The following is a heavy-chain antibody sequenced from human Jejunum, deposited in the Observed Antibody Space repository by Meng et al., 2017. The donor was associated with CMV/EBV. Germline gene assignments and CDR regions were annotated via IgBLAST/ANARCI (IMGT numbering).Heavy chain of an antibody. J-gene: IGHJ4*02. CDR1: GFTFTSYA. Sequence: LSCEASGFTFTSYAMNWVRQAPGKGLEWVSGISGNGANTFYADSVKGRFTISRDNSKNTLYLQMNSLRAEDTAVYYCAKGNLLLGGGQGTLVTVSS. D-gene: IGHD1-26*01. V-gene: IGHV3-23*01. CDR3: AKGNLLLG. CDR2: ISGNGANT.